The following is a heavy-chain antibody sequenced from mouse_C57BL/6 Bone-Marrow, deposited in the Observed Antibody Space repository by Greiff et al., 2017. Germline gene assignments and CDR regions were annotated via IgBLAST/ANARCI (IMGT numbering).Heavy chain of an antibody. Sequence: QVQLQQPGTELVKPGASVKLSCKASGYTFTSYWMPWVKQRPGQGLEWIGNINPSNGGTNYNEKFKSKATLTVDKSSSTAYMQLSSLTSEDSAVYYCAREGYSNYGAWFAYWGQGTLVTVSA. D-gene: IGHD2-5*01. CDR1: GYTFTSYW. CDR2: INPSNGGT. CDR3: AREGYSNYGAWFAY. V-gene: IGHV1-53*01. J-gene: IGHJ3*01.